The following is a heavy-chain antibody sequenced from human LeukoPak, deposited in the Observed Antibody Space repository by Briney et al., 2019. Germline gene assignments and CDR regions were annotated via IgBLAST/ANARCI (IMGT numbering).Heavy chain of an antibody. J-gene: IGHJ4*02. D-gene: IGHD3/OR15-3a*01. V-gene: IGHV3-23*01. Sequence: PGGSLRLSCAASGFSFSSYAMSWVRQAPGKGLEWVSAITNSGGSTNYADSVKGRFTISRDNSKNTLYLQMNSLTAEDTAIYYCAKLWDLWTPVDYWGQGTLVTVSS. CDR3: AKLWDLWTPVDY. CDR2: ITNSGGST. CDR1: GFSFSSYA.